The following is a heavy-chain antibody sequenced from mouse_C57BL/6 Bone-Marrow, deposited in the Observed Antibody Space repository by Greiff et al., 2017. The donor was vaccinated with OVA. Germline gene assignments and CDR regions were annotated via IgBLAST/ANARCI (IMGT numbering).Heavy chain of an antibody. J-gene: IGHJ1*03. CDR3: ARITTVVVDWYFDV. D-gene: IGHD1-1*01. V-gene: IGHV1-4*01. Sequence: QVQLQQSGAELARPGASVKMSCKASGYTFTSYTMHWVKQRPGQGLEWIGYINPSSGYTKYNQKFKDKATLTADKSSSTAYMQLSSLTSEDSAVYYCARITTVVVDWYFDVWGTGTTVTVSS. CDR1: GYTFTSYT. CDR2: INPSSGYT.